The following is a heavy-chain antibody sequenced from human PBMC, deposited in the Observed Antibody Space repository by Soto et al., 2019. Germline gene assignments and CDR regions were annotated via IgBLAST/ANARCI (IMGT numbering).Heavy chain of an antibody. CDR1: GYTFTSYD. J-gene: IGHJ6*02. CDR2: MNPNSGNT. D-gene: IGHD3-10*01. V-gene: IGHV1-8*01. CDR3: ARVRFGTAWGYYYGMDV. Sequence: ASVKVSCKASGYTFTSYDINWVRQATGQGLEWMGWMNPNSGNTGYAQKFQGRVTMTRNTSISTAYMELSSLRSEDTAVYYCARVRFGTAWGYYYGMDVWGQGTTVTVSS.